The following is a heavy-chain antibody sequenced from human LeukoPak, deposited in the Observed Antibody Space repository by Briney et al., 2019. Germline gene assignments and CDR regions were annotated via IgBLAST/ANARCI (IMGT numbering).Heavy chain of an antibody. CDR3: ARRYCTPSSCYSDY. CDR2: FSDGGRPL. Sequence: GGSLRLSCAASGFIFSDYYMSWIRQAPGKGLEWVSFFSDGGRPLHYADSVKGRFTISRDNAKNSLYLQMNSLRDEDTAVYFCARRYCTPSSCYSDYWGQGALVTVSS. J-gene: IGHJ4*02. D-gene: IGHD2-8*01. V-gene: IGHV3-11*01. CDR1: GFIFSDYY.